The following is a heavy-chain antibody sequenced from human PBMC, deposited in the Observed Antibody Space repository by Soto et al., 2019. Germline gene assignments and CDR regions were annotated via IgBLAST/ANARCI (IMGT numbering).Heavy chain of an antibody. CDR3: AREQGITTFGVYSMYYYGMDV. Sequence: QVQLVQSGAEVKKPGASVKVSCKASGYTFTNSGISWVRQAPGQGLEWMGWISTDNGNTNYAQQLQGRVSMTTDTSTSTAYMELRSLRSDDTAVYYCAREQGITTFGVYSMYYYGMDVWGQGTTVTVSS. V-gene: IGHV1-18*01. D-gene: IGHD3-3*01. CDR1: GYTFTNSG. J-gene: IGHJ6*02. CDR2: ISTDNGNT.